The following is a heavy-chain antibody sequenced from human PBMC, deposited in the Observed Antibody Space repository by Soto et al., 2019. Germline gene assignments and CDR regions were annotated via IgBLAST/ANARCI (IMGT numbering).Heavy chain of an antibody. D-gene: IGHD1-26*01. CDR2: ISYDGSNK. CDR3: ARDPSYRRDLLTH. J-gene: IGHJ4*02. V-gene: IGHV3-30-3*01. CDR1: GFTFSSYA. Sequence: GGSLRLSCAASGFTFSSYAMHWVRQAPGKGLEWVAVISYDGSNKYYADSVKGRFTISRDNSKNTLYLQMNSLRAEDTAVYYFARDPSYRRDLLTHRAQRTLDIVSS.